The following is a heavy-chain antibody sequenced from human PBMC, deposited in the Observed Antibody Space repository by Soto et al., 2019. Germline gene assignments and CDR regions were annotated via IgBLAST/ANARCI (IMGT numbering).Heavy chain of an antibody. V-gene: IGHV4-61*01. D-gene: IGHD3-3*01. CDR2: IYYSGGT. CDR3: ARSLRFFEWFAWFDP. CDR1: GGSVSSGSYY. J-gene: IGHJ5*02. Sequence: SETLSLTCTVSGGSVSSGSYYWSWIRQPPGKGLEWIGYIYYSGGTNYNPSLKSRVTISVDTSKNQFSLKLSSVTAADTAVYYCARSLRFFEWFAWFDPWGQGTLVTVSS.